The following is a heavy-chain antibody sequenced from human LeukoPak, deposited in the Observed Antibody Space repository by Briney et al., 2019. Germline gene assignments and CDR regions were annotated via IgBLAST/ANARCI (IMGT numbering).Heavy chain of an antibody. Sequence: SETLSLTCTVSGGSISSGDYYWSWIRQPPGKGLEWIGYIYYSGSTYYNPSLKSRVTISVDTSKNQFSLKLSSVTAANTAVYYCARGHDYGDYVSETIFDYWGQGTLVTVSS. J-gene: IGHJ4*02. V-gene: IGHV4-30-4*01. CDR3: ARGHDYGDYVSETIFDY. CDR2: IYYSGST. CDR1: GGSISSGDYY. D-gene: IGHD4-17*01.